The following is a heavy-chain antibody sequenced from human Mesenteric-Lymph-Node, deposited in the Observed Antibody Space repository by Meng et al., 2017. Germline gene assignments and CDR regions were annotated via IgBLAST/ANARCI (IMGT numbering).Heavy chain of an antibody. CDR2: IQHSGVT. CDR3: ARSPGWWYFDF. J-gene: IGHJ2*01. D-gene: IGHD1-1*01. Sequence: QGDLAQAGPGLVRPSGPLALTFAVAGDSVSSGRWWSWVRQPPGKGLEWIGEIQHSGVTNYNPSLKSRVTISVDQSKNQFSLILNSVTAADTAVYSCARSPGWWYFDFWGRGTLVTVSS. V-gene: IGHV4-4*02. CDR1: GDSVSSGRW.